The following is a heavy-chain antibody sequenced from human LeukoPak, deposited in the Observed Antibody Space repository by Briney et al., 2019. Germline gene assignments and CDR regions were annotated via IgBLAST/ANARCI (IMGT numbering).Heavy chain of an antibody. V-gene: IGHV4-59*01. J-gene: IGHJ2*01. D-gene: IGHD6-13*01. Sequence: SETLSLTCTVSGGSISSYYWSWIRQPPGKGLEWLGYIYYSGSTNYNPSLKSRVTISVDTSKNQFSLKLSSVTAADTAVYYCARGSYSSSWYRYFDLWGRGTLVTVSS. CDR1: GGSISSYY. CDR3: ARGSYSSSWYRYFDL. CDR2: IYYSGST.